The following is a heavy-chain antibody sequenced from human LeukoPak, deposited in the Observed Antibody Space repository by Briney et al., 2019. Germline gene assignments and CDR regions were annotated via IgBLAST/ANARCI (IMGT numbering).Heavy chain of an antibody. CDR1: GYTFTGYY. V-gene: IGHV1-2*06. Sequence: VASVKVSCKASGYTFTGYYMHWVRQAPGQGLEWMGQINPNSGGTNYAQKFQGRVTMTRDTSISTAYMELSRLRSDDTAVYYCARDLGTMGSEFDYWGQGTLVTVSS. J-gene: IGHJ4*02. CDR2: INPNSGGT. D-gene: IGHD1-7*01. CDR3: ARDLGTMGSEFDY.